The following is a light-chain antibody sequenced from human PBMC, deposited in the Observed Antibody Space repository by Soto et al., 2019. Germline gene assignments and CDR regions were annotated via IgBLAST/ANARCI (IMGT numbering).Light chain of an antibody. V-gene: IGKV3-15*01. CDR1: QSVDTN. J-gene: IGKJ1*01. CDR3: QQYRSWPRT. CDR2: GAS. Sequence: EIVLTQSPATLSVSPGERVTLSCRASQSVDTNLAWYQQKPGQAPRLLTYGASTRATDMPGRFSGRGAGAEFTLTISSLQSEDFAVYYCQQYRSWPRTFGQGTKVDIK.